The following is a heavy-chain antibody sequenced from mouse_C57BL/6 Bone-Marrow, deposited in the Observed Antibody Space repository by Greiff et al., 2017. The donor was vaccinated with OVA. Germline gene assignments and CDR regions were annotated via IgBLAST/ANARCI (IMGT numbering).Heavy chain of an antibody. CDR3: ARGGGTAWFAD. V-gene: IGHV1-19*01. Sequence: EVQLQQSGPVLVKPGASVKMSCKASGYTFTDYYMNWVKQSHGKSLEWIGVINPYNGGTSYNQKFKGKATLTVDKSSSTAYMELNSLTSEDSAVYYCARGGGTAWFADWAQGTLVTVSA. D-gene: IGHD2-14*01. J-gene: IGHJ3*01. CDR1: GYTFTDYY. CDR2: INPYNGGT.